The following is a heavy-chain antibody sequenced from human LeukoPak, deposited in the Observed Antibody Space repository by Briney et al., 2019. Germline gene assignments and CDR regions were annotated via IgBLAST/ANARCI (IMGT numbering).Heavy chain of an antibody. CDR2: INPNSGGT. Sequence: GASVKVSCKASGYTFTGYYMHWVRQAPGQGLEWMGWINPNSGGTNYAQKFQGRVTMTRDTSISTAYMELSRLRSDDTAVYYCARGPPRIVVVPAAMEGFDYWGQGTLVTVSS. J-gene: IGHJ4*02. D-gene: IGHD2-2*01. CDR3: ARGPPRIVVVPAAMEGFDY. CDR1: GYTFTGYY. V-gene: IGHV1-2*02.